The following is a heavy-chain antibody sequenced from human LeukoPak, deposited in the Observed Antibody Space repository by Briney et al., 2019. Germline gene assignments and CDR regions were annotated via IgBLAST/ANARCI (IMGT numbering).Heavy chain of an antibody. D-gene: IGHD6-13*01. V-gene: IGHV1-18*01. J-gene: IGHJ6*02. CDR1: GYTFTSYG. Sequence: ASVKVSCKASGYTFTSYGISWVRQAPGQGAEWMGWISAYNGNTNYAQKLQGRVTMTTDTSTSTAYMELRSLRSDDTAVYYCARWTGYSSSWYPIGCYYYGMDVWGQGTTVTVSS. CDR2: ISAYNGNT. CDR3: ARWTGYSSSWYPIGCYYYGMDV.